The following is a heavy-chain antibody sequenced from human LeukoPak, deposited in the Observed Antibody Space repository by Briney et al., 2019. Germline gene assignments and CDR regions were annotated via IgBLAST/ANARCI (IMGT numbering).Heavy chain of an antibody. CDR1: GYTFTSYY. V-gene: IGHV1-46*01. CDR2: INPSGGST. D-gene: IGHD3-9*01. J-gene: IGHJ5*02. Sequence: AASVKVSCKASGYTFTSYYMHWVRQAPGQGLEWMGIINPSGGSTSYAQKFQGRVTMTRDTSTSTVYMELSSLRSEDTAVYYCARERLRYFDWSHYRDWFDPWGRGTLVTVSS. CDR3: ARERLRYFDWSHYRDWFDP.